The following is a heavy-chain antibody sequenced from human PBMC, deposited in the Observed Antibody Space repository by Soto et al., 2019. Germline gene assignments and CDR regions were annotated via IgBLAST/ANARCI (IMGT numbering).Heavy chain of an antibody. J-gene: IGHJ6*02. V-gene: IGHV4-30-4*01. D-gene: IGHD5-18*01. CDR2: IYYSGST. CDR1: GGPISSSNYY. CDR3: ARDRLPIWGGMDV. Sequence: QVQLQESGPGLVKPSQSLSLTCSVSGGPISSSNYYWSWIRQPPGKGLEYIGYIYYSGSTYYNPSLKSRVTISVDTSKNQFSLRLTSVTAADTAVYFCARDRLPIWGGMDVWGQGTKVIVSS.